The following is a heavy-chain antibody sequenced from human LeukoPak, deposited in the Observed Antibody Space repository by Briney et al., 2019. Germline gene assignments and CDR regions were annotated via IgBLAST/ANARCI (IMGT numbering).Heavy chain of an antibody. J-gene: IGHJ2*01. CDR3: AKDSILGYCSSTSCPNWYFDL. CDR2: ISGSGGST. CDR1: GFTFSSYA. Sequence: RSLRLSCAASGFTFSSYAMSWVRQAPGKGLEWVSAISGSGGSTYYADSVKGRFTISRDNSKNTLYLQMNSLRAEDTAVYYCAKDSILGYCSSTSCPNWYFDLWGRGTLVTVSS. D-gene: IGHD2-2*01. V-gene: IGHV3-23*01.